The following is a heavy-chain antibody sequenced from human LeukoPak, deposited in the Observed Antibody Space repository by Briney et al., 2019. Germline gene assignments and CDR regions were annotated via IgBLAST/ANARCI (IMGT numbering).Heavy chain of an antibody. J-gene: IGHJ6*03. CDR2: ISAYNDNT. V-gene: IGHV1-18*01. CDR1: GYTFTSYG. CDR3: ARTAPFNDGYCSSTSCRYYYYYYMDV. D-gene: IGHD2-2*01. Sequence: RASVKVSCKASGYTFTSYGISWVRQAPGQGLEWMGWISAYNDNTNYAQKLQGRVTMTTDTSTSTAYMELRSLRSDDTAVYYCARTAPFNDGYCSSTSCRYYYYYYMDVWGKGTAVTVSS.